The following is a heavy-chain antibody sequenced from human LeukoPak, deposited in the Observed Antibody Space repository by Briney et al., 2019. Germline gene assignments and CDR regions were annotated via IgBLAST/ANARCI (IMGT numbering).Heavy chain of an antibody. V-gene: IGHV4-34*01. Sequence: SETLSLTCAVYGGSFSCYYWSWIRQPPGKGLEWIGEIDHSGSTNYNPSLKSRVTISVDTSKNQFSLKLSSVTAADTAVYYCARRQNSSHRLYYYYGMDVWGQGTKVTVSS. CDR2: IDHSGST. D-gene: IGHD6-13*01. CDR1: GGSFSCYY. J-gene: IGHJ6*02. CDR3: ARRQNSSHRLYYYYGMDV.